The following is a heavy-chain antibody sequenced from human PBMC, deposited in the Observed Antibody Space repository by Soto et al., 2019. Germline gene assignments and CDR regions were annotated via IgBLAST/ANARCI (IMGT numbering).Heavy chain of an antibody. CDR3: ARSPPLFAVTTYFDY. D-gene: IGHD4-17*01. CDR1: GGTFSSYA. V-gene: IGHV1-69*13. CDR2: IIPIFGTA. J-gene: IGHJ4*02. Sequence: SVKVSCKASGGTFSSYAISWVRQAPGQGLEWMGGIIPIFGTANYAQKFQGRVTITADESTSTAYMELSSLRSEDTAVYYCARSPPLFAVTTYFDYWGQGTLVTVSS.